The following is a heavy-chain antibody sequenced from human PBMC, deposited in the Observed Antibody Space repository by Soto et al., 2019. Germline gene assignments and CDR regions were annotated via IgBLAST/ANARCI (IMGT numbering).Heavy chain of an antibody. Sequence: EVQVVESGGGLVQPGGSLGLSCEASGLPFSGYRINGFRQVPGKGLEWVSNISSGSSTIFNADSWKGRFTISRDNAKNSLYLQMNGLRAGDTAVYYCAQDIDGGGQGTLVTVPS. V-gene: IGHV3-48*01. CDR3: AQDIDG. J-gene: IGHJ4*02. D-gene: IGHD2-15*01. CDR1: GLPFSGYR. CDR2: ISSGSSTI.